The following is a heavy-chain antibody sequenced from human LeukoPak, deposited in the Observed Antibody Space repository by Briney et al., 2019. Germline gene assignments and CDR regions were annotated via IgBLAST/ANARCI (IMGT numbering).Heavy chain of an antibody. D-gene: IGHD4-17*01. CDR1: GFTFSRYS. V-gene: IGHV3-21*01. J-gene: IGHJ4*02. CDR2: ISSSSSYI. Sequence: PGGSLRLSCAASGFTFSRYSMNWVRQAPGKGLEWVSSISSSSSYIYYADSVKGRFTISRDNAKNSLYLQMNSLRAEDTAVYYCARDVFVGWMTTVTYFDYWGQGTLVTVSS. CDR3: ARDVFVGWMTTVTYFDY.